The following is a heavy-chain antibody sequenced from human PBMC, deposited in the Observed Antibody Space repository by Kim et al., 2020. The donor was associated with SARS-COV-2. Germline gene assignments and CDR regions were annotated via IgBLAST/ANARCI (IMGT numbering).Heavy chain of an antibody. J-gene: IGHJ6*01. Sequence: THYAASVKGRFIISRDHSKDSLYLQINSLKSEDTAVYYCTRTYFDQKLDVWGQGTTVTVSS. CDR3: TRTYFDQKLDV. D-gene: IGHD3-9*01. CDR2: T. V-gene: IGHV3-72*01.